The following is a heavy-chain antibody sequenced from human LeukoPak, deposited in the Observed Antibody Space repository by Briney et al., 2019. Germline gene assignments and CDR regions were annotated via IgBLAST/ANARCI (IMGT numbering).Heavy chain of an antibody. Sequence: GGSLRLSCAASGLTFRTYWMPWVGQAPGKGLVWVSHIKSDGSSTSYADSVKGRFTVSRDNAKNTLYLQMNCLRAEDTAVYYCARRWYRSFDIWGQGTMVTVSS. V-gene: IGHV3-74*01. D-gene: IGHD2-15*01. CDR2: IKSDGSST. CDR3: ARRWYRSFDI. J-gene: IGHJ3*02. CDR1: GLTFRTYW.